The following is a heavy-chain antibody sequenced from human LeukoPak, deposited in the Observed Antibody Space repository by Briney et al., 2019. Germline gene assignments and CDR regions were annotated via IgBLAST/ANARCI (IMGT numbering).Heavy chain of an antibody. D-gene: IGHD1-26*01. CDR1: GFTFSSYE. CDR3: ARDPYSGSFDFGPFDY. J-gene: IGHJ4*02. Sequence: PGGSLRLSCAASGFTFSSYEMNWVRQAPGKGLEWVSYISSSGSTIYYADSVKGRFTISRDNAKNSLYLQMNSLRAEDTAVYYCARDPYSGSFDFGPFDYWGQGTLVTVSS. CDR2: ISSSGSTI. V-gene: IGHV3-48*03.